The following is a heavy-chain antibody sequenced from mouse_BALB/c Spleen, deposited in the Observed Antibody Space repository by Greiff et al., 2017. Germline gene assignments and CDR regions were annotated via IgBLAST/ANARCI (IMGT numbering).Heavy chain of an antibody. CDR2: ISSGGST. CDR1: GFTFSSYA. Sequence: EVQRVESGGGLVKPGGSLKLSCAASGFTFSSYAMSWVRQTPEKRLEWVASISSGGSTYYPDSVKGRFTISRDNARNILYLQMSSLRSEDTAMYYCANYRYDGFDYWGQGTTLTVSS. J-gene: IGHJ2*01. CDR3: ANYRYDGFDY. V-gene: IGHV5-6-5*01. D-gene: IGHD2-14*01.